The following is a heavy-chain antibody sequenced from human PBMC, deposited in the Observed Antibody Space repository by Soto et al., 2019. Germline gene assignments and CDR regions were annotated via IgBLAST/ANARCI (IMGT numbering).Heavy chain of an antibody. J-gene: IGHJ6*02. D-gene: IGHD3-9*01. CDR3: ARGGYYDILTGYFRANYYGMDV. Sequence: ASVKVSCKASGYTFTGYYMHWVRQAPGQGLEWMGWINPNSGGTNYAQKFQGWVTMTRDTSISTAYMELSRLRSDDTAVYYCARGGYYDILTGYFRANYYGMDVWG. CDR1: GYTFTGYY. V-gene: IGHV1-2*04. CDR2: INPNSGGT.